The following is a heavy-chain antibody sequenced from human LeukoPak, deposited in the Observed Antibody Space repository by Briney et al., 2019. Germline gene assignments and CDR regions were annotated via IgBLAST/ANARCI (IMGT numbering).Heavy chain of an antibody. Sequence: SQTLSLTCAISGDSVSSSEAAWNWIRQSPSRGLEWLGWTYYRSKWYYGYAAAVRGRININAEAYAKQFSLQLNSVTHDDAAVYYCARTRGDLDFWGQRSLVTVSS. CDR1: GDSVSSSEAA. J-gene: IGHJ4*02. CDR3: ARTRGDLDF. D-gene: IGHD7-27*01. V-gene: IGHV6-1*01. CDR2: TYYRSKWYY.